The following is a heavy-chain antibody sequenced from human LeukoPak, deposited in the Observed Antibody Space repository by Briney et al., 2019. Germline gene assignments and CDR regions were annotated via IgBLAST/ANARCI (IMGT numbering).Heavy chain of an antibody. Sequence: GGSLRPSCAASGFTFSSYAMHWVRQAPGKGLEWVAAISYDGSNKKYGDSVKGRFTISRDNSKNTLYPQMNSLRAEDTAIYYCASQSPQGSGWYGMGYWGQGTLVTVSS. D-gene: IGHD6-19*01. CDR1: GFTFSSYA. J-gene: IGHJ4*02. CDR2: ISYDGSNK. CDR3: ASQSPQGSGWYGMGY. V-gene: IGHV3-30-3*01.